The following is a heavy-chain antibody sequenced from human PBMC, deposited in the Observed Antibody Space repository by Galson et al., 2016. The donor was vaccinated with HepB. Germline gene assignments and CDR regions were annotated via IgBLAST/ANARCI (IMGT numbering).Heavy chain of an antibody. CDR2: LDPSDSYT. J-gene: IGHJ5*02. Sequence: QSGAEVKKPGESLRISCKGSGYSFTTYWIIWVRQRPGKGLEWMGRLDPSDSYTSYSPSFQGHVTFSVDESISTAYLQWSSLEASDTAMYYCATARGSSDRYDPWGQGTLVTVSS. V-gene: IGHV5-10-1*01. CDR3: ATARGSSDRYDP. CDR1: GYSFTTYW. D-gene: IGHD6-6*01.